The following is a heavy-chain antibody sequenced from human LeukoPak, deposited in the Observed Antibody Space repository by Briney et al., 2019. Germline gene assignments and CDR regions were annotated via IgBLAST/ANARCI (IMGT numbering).Heavy chain of an antibody. V-gene: IGHV1-2*04. CDR3: ARGSWYDYYGMDV. J-gene: IGHJ6*02. CDR1: GYTFTGYY. Sequence: GSVKVSCKASGYTFTGYYMHWVRQAPGQGLEWMGWINPNSGGTNYAQKFQGWVTMTRDTSISTAYMELSRLRPDDTAVYYCARGSWYDYYGMDVWGQGTTVTVSS. D-gene: IGHD6-13*01. CDR2: INPNSGGT.